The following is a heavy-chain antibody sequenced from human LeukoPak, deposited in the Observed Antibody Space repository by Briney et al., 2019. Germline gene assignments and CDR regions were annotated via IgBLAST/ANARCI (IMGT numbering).Heavy chain of an antibody. Sequence: GGSLRLSCAVSGFTFSNFWMSWVRQAPGKGLEWVANIKPEGSEKYYVDSVKGRFTISRDNAKNSLYLQMNSLRAEDTAVYYCTRNRGLDVWGQGTTVTVSS. V-gene: IGHV3-7*01. CDR3: TRNRGLDV. CDR2: IKPEGSEK. J-gene: IGHJ6*02. D-gene: IGHD6-25*01. CDR1: GFTFSNFW.